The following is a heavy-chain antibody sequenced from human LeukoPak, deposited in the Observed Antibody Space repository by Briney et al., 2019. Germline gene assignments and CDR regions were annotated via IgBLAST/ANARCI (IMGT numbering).Heavy chain of an antibody. Sequence: ASVKVSCKASGYTFTGYYMHWVRQAPGQGLEWMGWINPNSGGTNYAQKFQGRVTMTRDTPISTAYMELSRLRSDDTAVYYCARVAYCSGGSCYSAADLYYFDYWGQGTLVTVSS. V-gene: IGHV1-2*02. CDR3: ARVAYCSGGSCYSAADLYYFDY. D-gene: IGHD2-15*01. CDR1: GYTFTGYY. J-gene: IGHJ4*02. CDR2: INPNSGGT.